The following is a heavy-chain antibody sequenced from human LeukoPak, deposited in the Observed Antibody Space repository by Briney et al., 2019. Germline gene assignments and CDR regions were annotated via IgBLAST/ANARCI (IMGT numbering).Heavy chain of an antibody. CDR2: INHSGST. Sequence: SETLSLTCAVYGGSFSGYYWSWIRQPPGKGLECVGEINHSGSTNYNPSLKSRVTISVDTSKNQFSLKLSSVTAADTAVYYCARLNYYCSGGSCYSSHAAALGRFDYWGQGTLVTVSS. D-gene: IGHD2-15*01. J-gene: IGHJ4*02. V-gene: IGHV4-34*01. CDR3: ARLNYYCSGGSCYSSHAAALGRFDY. CDR1: GGSFSGYY.